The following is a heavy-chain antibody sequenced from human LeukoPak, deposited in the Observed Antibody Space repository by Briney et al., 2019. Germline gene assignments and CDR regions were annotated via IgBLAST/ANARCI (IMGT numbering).Heavy chain of an antibody. J-gene: IGHJ4*02. D-gene: IGHD6-19*01. CDR1: GFTFSSHA. CDR2: ISGSGGST. V-gene: IGHV3-23*01. CDR3: AKAGIQWLSAAPDY. Sequence: PGGSLRLSCAASGFTFSSHAMSWVRQAPGKGLEWVSAISGSGGSTYYADSVKGRFTISRDNSKNTLYLQMNSLRAEDTAVYYCAKAGIQWLSAAPDYWGQGTLVTVSS.